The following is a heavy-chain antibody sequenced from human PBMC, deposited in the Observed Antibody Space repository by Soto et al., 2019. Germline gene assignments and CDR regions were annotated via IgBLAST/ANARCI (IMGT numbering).Heavy chain of an antibody. CDR3: ARAGSGGDKGDNWFDP. CDR2: IYHSGST. J-gene: IGHJ5*02. V-gene: IGHV4-30-2*01. D-gene: IGHD3-10*01. Sequence: SETLSLTCAVSGGSISSGGYSWSWIRQPPGKGLEWIGYIYHSGSTYYNPSLKSRVTVSVDRSKNQFSLKLSSVTAADTAVYYCARAGSGGDKGDNWFDPWGQGTLVTVS. CDR1: GGSISSGGYS.